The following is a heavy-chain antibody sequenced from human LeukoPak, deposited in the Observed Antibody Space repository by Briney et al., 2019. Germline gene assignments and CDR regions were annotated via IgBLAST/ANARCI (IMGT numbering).Heavy chain of an antibody. Sequence: PGGSLRLSCAASGFTVSSNYMSWVRQPPGKGLEWIGEINHSGSTNYNPSLKSRVTISVDTSKNQFSLKLSSVTAADTAVYYCARGVVVAATPWYYYYGMDVWGQGTTVTVSS. D-gene: IGHD2-15*01. CDR2: INHSGST. V-gene: IGHV4-34*01. J-gene: IGHJ6*02. CDR3: ARGVVVAATPWYYYYGMDV. CDR1: GFTVSSNY.